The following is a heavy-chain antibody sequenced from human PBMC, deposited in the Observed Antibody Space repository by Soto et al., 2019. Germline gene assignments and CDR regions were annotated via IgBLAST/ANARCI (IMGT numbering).Heavy chain of an antibody. CDR1: GFTFSSYA. D-gene: IGHD6-13*01. J-gene: IGHJ4*02. V-gene: IGHV3-23*01. CDR2: ISGSGGST. Sequence: GGSLRLSCAASGFTFSSYAMSWVRQAPGKGLEWVSAISGSGGSTYYADSVKGRFTISRDNSENTLYLQLNSLRAEDTAVYECAKDNGGYSSSWYGGLFDYWGQGTLVTVSS. CDR3: AKDNGGYSSSWYGGLFDY.